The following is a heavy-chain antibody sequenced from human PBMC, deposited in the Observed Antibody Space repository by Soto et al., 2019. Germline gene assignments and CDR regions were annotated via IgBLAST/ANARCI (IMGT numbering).Heavy chain of an antibody. J-gene: IGHJ4*02. CDR3: ARSGDNYNVLDY. D-gene: IGHD3-10*02. Sequence: GGSLRLSCVGSGFTFSDYYMSWVRQAPGKGLEWLSYSSNSGTFTKYAGSVKGRFSISRDNAKNSLHLQINSLRGEDTAVYYCARSGDNYNVLDYWGQGNTVTV. CDR1: GFTFSDYY. CDR2: SSNSGTFT. V-gene: IGHV3-11*06.